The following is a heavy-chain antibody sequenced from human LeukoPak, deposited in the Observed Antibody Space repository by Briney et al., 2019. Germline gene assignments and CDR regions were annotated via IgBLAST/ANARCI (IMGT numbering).Heavy chain of an antibody. V-gene: IGHV4-34*01. CDR2: INHSGST. Sequence: PSETLCLTCAVYGGSFSGYYWSWIRQPPGKGLEWIGEINHSGSTNYNPSLKSRVTISVDTSKNQFSLKLTSVAAADTAVYYCARAPSGYSSSTYYYHMDVWGKGTTVTVSS. CDR3: ARAPSGYSSSTYYYHMDV. D-gene: IGHD6-6*01. CDR1: GGSFSGYY. J-gene: IGHJ6*03.